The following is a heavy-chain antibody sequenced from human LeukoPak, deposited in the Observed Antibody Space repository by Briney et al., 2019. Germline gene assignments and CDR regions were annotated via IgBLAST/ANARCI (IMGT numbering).Heavy chain of an antibody. V-gene: IGHV3-33*01. J-gene: IGHJ5*02. D-gene: IGHD6-6*01. CDR1: GFTFSSYG. CDR3: ARLARPDNWFDP. CDR2: IWYDGSNK. Sequence: GGSLRLSCAASGFTFSSYGMHWVRQAPGKGLEWVAVIWYDGSNKYYADSVKGRFTISRDNSKNTLYLQMNRLRAEDTAVYYCARLARPDNWFDPWGQGTLVTVSS.